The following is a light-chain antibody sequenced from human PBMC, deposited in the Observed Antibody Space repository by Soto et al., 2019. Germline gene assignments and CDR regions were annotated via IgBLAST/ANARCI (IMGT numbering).Light chain of an antibody. CDR2: GNS. Sequence: QSVLTQPPSVSGAPGQRVTISCTGSSSNIGAGYDVHWYQQLPGTAPKLLIYGNSNRPSGVPDRFSGSKSGTSASLAITGLQAEDEAEYDCQSYSSSLSGYVFGTGTKVTVL. V-gene: IGLV1-40*01. CDR1: SSNIGAGYD. J-gene: IGLJ1*01. CDR3: QSYSSSLSGYV.